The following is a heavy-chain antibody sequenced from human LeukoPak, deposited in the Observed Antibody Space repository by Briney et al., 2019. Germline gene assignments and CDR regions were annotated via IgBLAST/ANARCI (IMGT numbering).Heavy chain of an antibody. CDR1: GGSFSGYY. D-gene: IGHD6-13*01. CDR3: ARVESRAAGHYYYYGMDV. J-gene: IGHJ6*02. Sequence: SETLSLTCAVYGGSFSGYYWSWIRQPPGKGLEWIGEINHSGSTNYNPSLKSRVTISVDTSKNQFSLKLSSVTAADTAVYYCARVESRAAGHYYYYGMDVWGQGTTVTVSS. CDR2: INHSGST. V-gene: IGHV4-34*01.